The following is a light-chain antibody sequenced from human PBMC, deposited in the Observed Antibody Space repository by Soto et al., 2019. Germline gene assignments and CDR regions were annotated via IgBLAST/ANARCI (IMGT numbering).Light chain of an antibody. CDR2: LNSDGSH. CDR3: QTWGSGIVV. V-gene: IGLV4-69*01. CDR1: SGHSNYA. Sequence: QSVLTQSPSASASLGASVKLTCTLSSGHSNYAIAWHEQQSEKGPRYLTKLNSDGSHSKGDGIPDRFSGSSSGAERYLTISSLQSEDEADYYCQTWGSGIVVFGGGTKVTVL. J-gene: IGLJ2*01.